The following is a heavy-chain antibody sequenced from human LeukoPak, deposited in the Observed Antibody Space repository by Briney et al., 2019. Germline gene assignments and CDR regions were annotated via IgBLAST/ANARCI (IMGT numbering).Heavy chain of an antibody. CDR2: IYPGDSDT. D-gene: IGHD6-19*01. V-gene: IGHV5-51*03. CDR3: ARLSRSGWYFRSTRLSSEYFQH. CDR1: GYSFSTYW. Sequence: PGESLKISCKGSGYSFSTYWIGWVRQMPGNGLEWMGIIYPGDSDTRYSPSFQGQVTISADKSISTAYLQWSSLKASDTAMYYCARLSRSGWYFRSTRLSSEYFQHWGQGTLVTVSS. J-gene: IGHJ1*01.